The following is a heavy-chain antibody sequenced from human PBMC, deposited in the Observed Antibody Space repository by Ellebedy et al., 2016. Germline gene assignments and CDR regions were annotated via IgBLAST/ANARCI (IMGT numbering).Heavy chain of an antibody. J-gene: IGHJ6*02. CDR2: ISGSGGST. CDR1: GFTFSSYA. Sequence: GESLKISXAASGFTFSSYAMSWVRQAPGKGLEWVSAISGSGGSTYYADSVKGRFTISRDNSKNTLYLQMNSLKTEDTAVYFYATEGHCTNGVCSYYLYGMDVWGQGTTVTVSS. D-gene: IGHD2-8*01. CDR3: ATEGHCTNGVCSYYLYGMDV. V-gene: IGHV3-23*01.